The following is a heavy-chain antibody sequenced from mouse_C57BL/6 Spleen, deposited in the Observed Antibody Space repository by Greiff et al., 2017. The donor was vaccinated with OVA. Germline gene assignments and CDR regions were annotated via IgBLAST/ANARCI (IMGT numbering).Heavy chain of an antibody. V-gene: IGHV5-4*03. Sequence: EVKLVESGGGLVKPGGSLKLSCAASGFTFSSYAMSWVRQTPEKRLEWVATISDGGSYTYYPDNVKGRFTISRDNAKNNLYLQMSHLKSEDTAMYYCASTVVYWYFDVWGTGTTATVSS. CDR3: ASTVVYWYFDV. D-gene: IGHD1-1*01. CDR2: ISDGGSYT. J-gene: IGHJ1*03. CDR1: GFTFSSYA.